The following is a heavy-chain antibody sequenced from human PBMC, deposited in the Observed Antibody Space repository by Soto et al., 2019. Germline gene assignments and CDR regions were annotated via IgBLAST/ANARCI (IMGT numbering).Heavy chain of an antibody. Sequence: QMQLVESGGGVVQPGRSLRLSCAASGFTFGAYTMHWVRQAPGKGLEWVAVISYDGNSERYTDLVKGRFTVSRDNSQSTMYLQMNSLRAEDTAVYYCARDGYSGRSDGFDVWGQGTMVTVSS. CDR1: GFTFGAYT. J-gene: IGHJ3*01. V-gene: IGHV3-30*14. D-gene: IGHD1-26*01. CDR3: ARDGYSGRSDGFDV. CDR2: ISYDGNSE.